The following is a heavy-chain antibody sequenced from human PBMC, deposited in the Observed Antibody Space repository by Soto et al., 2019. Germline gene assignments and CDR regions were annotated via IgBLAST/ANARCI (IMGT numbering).Heavy chain of an antibody. Sequence: GGSLRLSCVASGFTLSTYVMYWFRQAPGKGLEYVSSISGHGDTTYYGNSVKGRFTISRDNSKNTLYLQMGSLRAEDMAVYYCAREFIAVGGTFDYWGQGTLVTVSS. V-gene: IGHV3-64*01. CDR2: ISGHGDTT. J-gene: IGHJ4*02. CDR3: AREFIAVGGTFDY. CDR1: GFTLSTYV. D-gene: IGHD6-19*01.